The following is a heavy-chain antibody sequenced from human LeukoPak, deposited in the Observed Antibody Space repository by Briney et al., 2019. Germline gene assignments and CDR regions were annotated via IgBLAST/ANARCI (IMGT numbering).Heavy chain of an antibody. CDR1: GYTFTSYG. Sequence: ASVKVSCKASGYTFTSYGISWVRQAPGQGLEWMGWISAYNGNTNYAQKLQGRVTMTTDTSTSTAYMELRSLRSDDTAVYYCARASYNWNDPYYYYYMDVWGKGTTVTVSS. CDR2: ISAYNGNT. CDR3: ARASYNWNDPYYYYYMDV. J-gene: IGHJ6*03. V-gene: IGHV1-18*01. D-gene: IGHD1-1*01.